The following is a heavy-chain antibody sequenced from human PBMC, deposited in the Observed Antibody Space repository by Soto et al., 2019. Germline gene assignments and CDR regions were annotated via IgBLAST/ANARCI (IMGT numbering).Heavy chain of an antibody. Sequence: QVQLVQSGGEVKKPGASVRVSCKASGYTFNSYGISWVRQAPGQGLEWRGWLNTYNGNTNDAQKFQGRVSMTTDTSPSTAYLELRSLGSDDTAVYYCARVVLYSTSGDRRFDPWGQGTLVTVSS. CDR2: LNTYNGNT. J-gene: IGHJ5*02. V-gene: IGHV1-18*01. CDR1: GYTFNSYG. D-gene: IGHD6-6*01. CDR3: ARVVLYSTSGDRRFDP.